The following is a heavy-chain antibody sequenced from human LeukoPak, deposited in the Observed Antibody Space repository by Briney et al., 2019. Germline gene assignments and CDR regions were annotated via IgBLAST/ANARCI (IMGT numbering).Heavy chain of an antibody. D-gene: IGHD3-10*01. Sequence: PGGSLRLSCAASGFTFDDYGMSWVRQAPGKGLEWVSAISGSGGSTYYADSVKGRFTISRDNSKNTLYLQMNSLRAEDTAIYYCAKYYYYGSGSYYNHFDYWGQGTLVTVSS. CDR3: AKYYYYGSGSYYNHFDY. CDR2: ISGSGGST. V-gene: IGHV3-23*01. CDR1: GFTFDDYG. J-gene: IGHJ4*02.